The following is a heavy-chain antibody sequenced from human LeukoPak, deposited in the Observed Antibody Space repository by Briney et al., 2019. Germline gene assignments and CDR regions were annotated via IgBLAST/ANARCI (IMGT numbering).Heavy chain of an antibody. Sequence: SLRLSCAASGSTFDDYAMHWDRQAPGKGLEWVSGISWNSGSIGYADSVKGRFTISRDNAKNSLYLQMNSLRAEDTAVYYCAKGASYGVVDYWGQGTLVTVSS. CDR3: AKGASYGVVDY. CDR2: ISWNSGSI. J-gene: IGHJ4*02. D-gene: IGHD5-18*01. CDR1: GSTFDDYA. V-gene: IGHV3-9*01.